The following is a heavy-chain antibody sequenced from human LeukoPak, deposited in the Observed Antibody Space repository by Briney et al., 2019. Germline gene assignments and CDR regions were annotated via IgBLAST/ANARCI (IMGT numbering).Heavy chain of an antibody. CDR2: ISFSGDSI. D-gene: IGHD5-24*01. V-gene: IGHV3-23*01. CDR1: GFAFSDSA. CDR3: ARDIQLST. J-gene: IGHJ3*01. Sequence: GGSLRLSCAASGFAFSDSAMTWVRQAPGKGLEWVSLISFSGDSIYYADSVRGRFTISRDNSKDTLYLQMNSQRAEDTAIYYCARDIQLSTWGLGTMVTVSS.